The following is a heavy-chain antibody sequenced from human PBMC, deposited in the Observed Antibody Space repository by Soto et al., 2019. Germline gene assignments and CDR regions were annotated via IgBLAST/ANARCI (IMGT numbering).Heavy chain of an antibody. V-gene: IGHV1-18*01. D-gene: IGHD6-19*01. CDR3: AREVSAPYYYYGMDV. J-gene: IGHJ6*02. CDR1: GYTFTTYG. CDR2: INGYNGNT. Sequence: QVQLEQSGAEVKKPGDSMKVSCKASGYTFTTYGISWVRQAPGQGLEWMGWINGYNGNTDYPQKLQGRVTMTTDTSTSTAYMELRSLRSDDTAVYYCAREVSAPYYYYGMDVWGQGTTVTVSS.